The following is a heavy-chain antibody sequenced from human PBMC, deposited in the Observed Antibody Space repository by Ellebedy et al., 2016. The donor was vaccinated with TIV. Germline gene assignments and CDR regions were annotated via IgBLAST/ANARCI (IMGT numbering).Heavy chain of an antibody. CDR1: GFSVTNNY. V-gene: IGHV3-7*01. Sequence: GESLKISCAASGFSVTNNYMSWVRQAPGKGLEWVANINEDGTKKHYVDSVKGRFTISRDNAGNSLYLQMSSLGAEDTALYYCARAIYGASYLWGRGTLVTVSS. CDR3: ARAIYGASYL. J-gene: IGHJ2*01. CDR2: INEDGTKK. D-gene: IGHD4-17*01.